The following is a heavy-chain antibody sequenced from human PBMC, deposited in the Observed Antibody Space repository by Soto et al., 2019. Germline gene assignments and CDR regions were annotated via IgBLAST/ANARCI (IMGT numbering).Heavy chain of an antibody. CDR1: VGSISSGGYY. Sequence: QVQLQESGPGLVKPSQTLSLTCTFSVGSISSGGYYWSWIRQHPGKGLEWIGYIYYSGSTYYNPSLKSRVTISVDTSKNQFSLKLSSVTAADTAVYYCARGSYGDYGQIYYYGMDVWGQGTTVTVSS. CDR2: IYYSGST. V-gene: IGHV4-31*03. D-gene: IGHD4-17*01. J-gene: IGHJ6*02. CDR3: ARGSYGDYGQIYYYGMDV.